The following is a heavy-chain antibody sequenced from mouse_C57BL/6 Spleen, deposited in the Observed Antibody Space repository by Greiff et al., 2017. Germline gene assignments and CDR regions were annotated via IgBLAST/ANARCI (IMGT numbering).Heavy chain of an antibody. CDR2: INPGSGGT. Sequence: VHLVESGAELVRPGTSVKVSCKASGYAFTNYLIEWVKQRPGQGLEWIGVINPGSGGTNYNEKFKGKATLTADKSSSTAYMQLRSLTSEDSAVYFCAFITTVVATYWYFDVWGTGTTVTVSS. J-gene: IGHJ1*03. CDR1: GYAFTNYL. V-gene: IGHV1-54*01. CDR3: AFITTVVATYWYFDV. D-gene: IGHD1-1*01.